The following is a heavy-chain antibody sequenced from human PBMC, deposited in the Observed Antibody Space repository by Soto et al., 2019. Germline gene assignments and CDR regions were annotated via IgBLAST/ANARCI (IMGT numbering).Heavy chain of an antibody. CDR3: ARGRPAIAALYYYGMEV. CDR1: GATFSSYA. CDR2: IIPIFGTA. Sequence: ASVKFSCKASGATFSSYAISWVRQAPGQGLEWMGGIIPIFGTANYAQKFQGRVTITADESTSTAYMELSSLRSEDTAVYYCARGRPAIAALYYYGMEVWGQGTTVTVSS. J-gene: IGHJ6*02. D-gene: IGHD6-6*01. V-gene: IGHV1-69*13.